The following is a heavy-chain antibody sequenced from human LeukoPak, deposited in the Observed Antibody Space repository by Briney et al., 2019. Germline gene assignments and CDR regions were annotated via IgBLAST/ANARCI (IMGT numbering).Heavy chain of an antibody. CDR3: AGRGSTSGSSPLDY. Sequence: QPGGSLRLSCAASGFTFSGYSMNWVRQAPGKGLDWVSAIDPSGVDTFYADSVRGRFTISRDNSKHTLYLQMNSLRADDTAVYYCAGRGSTSGSSPLDYWGQGNLVTVSS. CDR2: IDPSGVDT. J-gene: IGHJ4*02. D-gene: IGHD2-2*01. CDR1: GFTFSGYS. V-gene: IGHV3-23*01.